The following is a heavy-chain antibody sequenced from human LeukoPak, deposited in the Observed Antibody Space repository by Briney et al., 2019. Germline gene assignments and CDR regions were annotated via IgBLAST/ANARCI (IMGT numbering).Heavy chain of an antibody. CDR3: AKGLGEFASAPDS. V-gene: IGHV3-23*01. CDR1: GFTFRNFG. D-gene: IGHD6-6*01. J-gene: IGHJ5*01. CDR2: IFGNGVTT. Sequence: GGSLRLSCAASGFTFRNFGMSWVRQAPGKGLEWVSAIFGNGVTTYYADSVKGRFIISRDNSQNRLFLQVNSLRVEDTAVYYCAKGLGEFASAPDSWGQGTLATVSS.